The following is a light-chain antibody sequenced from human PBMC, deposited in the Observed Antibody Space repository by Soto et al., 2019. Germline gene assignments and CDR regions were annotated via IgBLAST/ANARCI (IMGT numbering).Light chain of an antibody. CDR2: DAS. Sequence: DIPMTQSPSSVSANVGDRVTITCHASEGIASYLNWYQQKPGQATSLVIYDASNLEAGVLSRFSESRSGRHFAFNISSVQAEVFACYFCREYETVPPCLGGGSNVGI. CDR3: REYETVPPC. CDR1: EGIASY. V-gene: IGKV1-33*01. J-gene: IGKJ4*01.